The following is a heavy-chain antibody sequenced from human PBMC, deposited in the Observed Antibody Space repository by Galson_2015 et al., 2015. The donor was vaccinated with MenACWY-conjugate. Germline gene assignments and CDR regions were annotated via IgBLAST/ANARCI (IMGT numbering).Heavy chain of an antibody. CDR3: ARYSSLYDYFDS. D-gene: IGHD6-19*01. V-gene: IGHV1-18*01. CDR2: NGDT. Sequence: NGDTKFAQSFQDRVSMIADTSTDTAYMELRNLRSDDTALYYCARYSSLYDYFDSWGQGTLVTVSS. J-gene: IGHJ4*02.